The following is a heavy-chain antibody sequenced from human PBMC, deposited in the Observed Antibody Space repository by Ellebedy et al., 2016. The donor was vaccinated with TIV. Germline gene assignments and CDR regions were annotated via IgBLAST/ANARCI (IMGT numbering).Heavy chain of an antibody. J-gene: IGHJ6*02. D-gene: IGHD6-19*01. V-gene: IGHV3-48*03. Sequence: PGGSLRLSCAASGFTFSSYEMNWVRQAPGKGLEWVSYISSSGSTIYYADSVKGRFTISRDNAKNSLYLQMNSLRAEDTAVYYCARVWPGSSGWYYYGMDVWGQGTTVTVSS. CDR2: ISSSGSTI. CDR1: GFTFSSYE. CDR3: ARVWPGSSGWYYYGMDV.